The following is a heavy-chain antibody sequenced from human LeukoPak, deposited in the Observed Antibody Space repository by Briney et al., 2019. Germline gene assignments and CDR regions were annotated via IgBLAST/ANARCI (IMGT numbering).Heavy chain of an antibody. CDR3: AKDPYSSSPFDY. J-gene: IGHJ4*02. D-gene: IGHD6-6*01. Sequence: GGSLRLSCAASGFTFRSYAMSRVRQAPGKGLEWVSAISGSGGSTYYADSVKGRFTISRDNSKNTLYLQMNSLRAEDTAVYYCAKDPYSSSPFDYWGQGTLVTVSS. V-gene: IGHV3-23*01. CDR2: ISGSGGST. CDR1: GFTFRSYA.